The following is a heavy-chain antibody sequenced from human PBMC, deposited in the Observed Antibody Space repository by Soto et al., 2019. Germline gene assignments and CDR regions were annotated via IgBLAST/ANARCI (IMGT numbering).Heavy chain of an antibody. CDR2: IYSGGST. CDR3: ARILGYSYGYPFDY. Sequence: GGSLRLACAASGFTVSSNYMSWVRQAPGKGLEWVSVIYSGGSTYYADSVKGRFTISRDNSKNTLYLQMNSLRAEDTAVYYCARILGYSYGYPFDYWGQGTLVTVS. V-gene: IGHV3-53*01. D-gene: IGHD5-18*01. J-gene: IGHJ4*02. CDR1: GFTVSSNY.